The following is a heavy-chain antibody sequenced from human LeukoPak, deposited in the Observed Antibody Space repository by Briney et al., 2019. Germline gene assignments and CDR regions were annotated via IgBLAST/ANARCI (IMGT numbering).Heavy chain of an antibody. CDR1: GGSISSSSYY. CDR3: ARRMVRGTIDY. J-gene: IGHJ4*02. CDR2: IYYSGST. Sequence: PSETLSLTCTVSGGSISSSSYYWGWIRQPPGKGLEWIGSIYYSGSTYYNPSLKSRVTISVDTSKNQFSLKLSSVTDADTAVYYCARRMVRGTIDYWGQGTLVTVSS. V-gene: IGHV4-39*01. D-gene: IGHD3-10*01.